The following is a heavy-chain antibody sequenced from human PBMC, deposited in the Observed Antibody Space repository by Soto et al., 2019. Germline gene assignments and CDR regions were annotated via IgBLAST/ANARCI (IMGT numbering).Heavy chain of an antibody. CDR3: ASIPRRGYSYGIDY. J-gene: IGHJ4*02. D-gene: IGHD2-21*02. CDR2: IYFTGAT. CDR1: GASISSGTSY. V-gene: IGHV4-31*03. Sequence: PSETLSLTCNVSGASISSGTSYWTWIRQHPGEGLEWIGHIYFTGATYSNTSLRSRLTMSVDTSKNQFSLKLTSVSAADTATYYCASIPRRGYSYGIDYWGQGTLVTVSS.